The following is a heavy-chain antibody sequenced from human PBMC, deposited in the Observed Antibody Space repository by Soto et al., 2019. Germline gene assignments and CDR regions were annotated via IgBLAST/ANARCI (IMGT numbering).Heavy chain of an antibody. CDR3: ASQPYCSSTRCYTKNNWFDP. CDR1: GYSISSGYY. V-gene: IGHV4-38-2*01. CDR2: IYHSGST. J-gene: IGHJ5*02. D-gene: IGHD2-2*02. Sequence: ASETLSLTCAVSGYSISSGYYWGWIRQPPGKGLEWIGSIYHSGSTYYNPSLKSRVTISVDTSKNQFSLKLSSVTAADTAVYYCASQPYCSSTRCYTKNNWFDPWGQGTLVTVSS.